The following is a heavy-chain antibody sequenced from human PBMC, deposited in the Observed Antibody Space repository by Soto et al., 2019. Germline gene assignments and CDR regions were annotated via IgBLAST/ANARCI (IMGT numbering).Heavy chain of an antibody. CDR3: ARTYYYESSGSMASTFEY. CDR2: IIAGNGNT. J-gene: IGHJ4*02. D-gene: IGHD3-22*01. Sequence: QVQFVQSGAEVKEPGASVKVSCKASGYTFTNFGIHWVRQAPGQSLEWMGWIIAGNGNTKYSQKFHGRVTITRDTSATTVYMELGSLIPEDTAVYYCARTYYYESSGSMASTFEYWGQGTLVTVSS. V-gene: IGHV1-3*01. CDR1: GYTFTNFG.